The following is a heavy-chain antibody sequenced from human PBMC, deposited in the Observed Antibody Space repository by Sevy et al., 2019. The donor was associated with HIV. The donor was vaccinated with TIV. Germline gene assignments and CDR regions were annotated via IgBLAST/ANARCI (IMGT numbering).Heavy chain of an antibody. V-gene: IGHV3-23*01. D-gene: IGHD6-13*01. CDR2: ISGSGGST. J-gene: IGHJ4*02. Sequence: GGSLRLSCAASGFTFSSYAMSWVRQAPGKGLEWVSAISGSGGSTYYADSVKGRFTISRDNSKNTLYLQMNSLRAEDTAVYYCAKDLPPLVAAAGVFDYWGQRTLVTVSS. CDR3: AKDLPPLVAAAGVFDY. CDR1: GFTFSSYA.